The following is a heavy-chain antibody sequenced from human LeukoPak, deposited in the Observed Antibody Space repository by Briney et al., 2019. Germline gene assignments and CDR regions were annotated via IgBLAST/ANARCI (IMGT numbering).Heavy chain of an antibody. CDR3: ARHLTYCAGDCFFDY. CDR2: IYYSGSA. CDR1: GGSISSNSYY. D-gene: IGHD2-21*02. Sequence: SETLSLTCTVSGGSISSNSYYWGWIRQPPGKGLEWIGSIYYSGSAYYNPSLKSRVTISVDTSKNQFSLKLSSVTAADTAAFYYARHLTYCAGDCFFDYWGQGTQVTVSS. V-gene: IGHV4-39*01. J-gene: IGHJ4*02.